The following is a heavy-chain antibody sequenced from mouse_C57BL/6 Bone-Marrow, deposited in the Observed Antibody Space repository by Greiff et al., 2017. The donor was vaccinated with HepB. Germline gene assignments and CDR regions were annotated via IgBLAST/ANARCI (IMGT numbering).Heavy chain of an antibody. J-gene: IGHJ4*01. V-gene: IGHV5-17*03. CDR3: ARSYGSSYDYYMDY. CDR1: GFTFSDYG. D-gene: IGHD1-1*01. Sequence: VMLVESGGGLVKPGGSLKLSCAASGFTFSDYGMHWVRQAPEKGLEWVAYISSGSSTIYYADTVKGRFIISRDNAKNTLFLQMSSLRSEDTAMYYCARSYGSSYDYYMDYWGQGTSVTVSS. CDR2: ISSGSSTI.